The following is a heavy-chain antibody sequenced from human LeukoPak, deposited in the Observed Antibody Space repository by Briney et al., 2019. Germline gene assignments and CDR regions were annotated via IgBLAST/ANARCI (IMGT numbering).Heavy chain of an antibody. J-gene: IGHJ4*02. D-gene: IGHD6-13*01. CDR3: ARLWGGIAAASFDY. CDR2: IYSGGST. V-gene: IGHV3-53*01. Sequence: GGSLRLSCAASGFTVSSNYMSWVRQAPGKGLEWVSVIYSGGSTYYADSVKSRFTISRDNSKNTLYLQMNSLRAEDTAVYYCARLWGGIAAASFDYWGQGTLVTVSS. CDR1: GFTVSSNY.